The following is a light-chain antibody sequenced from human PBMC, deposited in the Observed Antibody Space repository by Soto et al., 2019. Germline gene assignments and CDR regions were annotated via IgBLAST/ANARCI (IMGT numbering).Light chain of an antibody. V-gene: IGKV3-20*01. Sequence: EILLAQSPSTLSLSPGEGVTLSCRASQSVTVNSLAWYQQKPGQAPRLLIYAASTRAAAVPDRFTGSGSGTAFSLTISRLEPEDFGVYYCQQYGDSLLTSGPGTKVDIK. CDR2: AAS. J-gene: IGKJ3*01. CDR3: QQYGDSLLT. CDR1: QSVTVNS.